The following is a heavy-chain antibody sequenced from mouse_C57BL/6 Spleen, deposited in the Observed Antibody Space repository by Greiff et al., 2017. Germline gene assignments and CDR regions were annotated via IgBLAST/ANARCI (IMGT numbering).Heavy chain of an antibody. J-gene: IGHJ4*01. CDR3: TRDGDGKDAMDY. V-gene: IGHV5-9-1*02. D-gene: IGHD2-1*01. CDR2: ISSGGDYI. CDR1: GFTFSSYA. Sequence: EVQVVESGEGLVKPGGSLKLSCAASGFTFSSYAMSWVRQTPEKRLEWVAYISSGGDYIYYADTVKGRFTISRDNARNTLYLQMSSLKSEDTAMYYCTRDGDGKDAMDYWGQGTSVTVSS.